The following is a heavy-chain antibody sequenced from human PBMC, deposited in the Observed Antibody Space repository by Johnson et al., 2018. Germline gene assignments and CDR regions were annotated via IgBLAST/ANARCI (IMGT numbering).Heavy chain of an antibody. Sequence: QVQLVESGGGVVQXGRSXRLXCAASGFTFSSYAMHWVRQAPGKGLEWVAVISYDGSNKYYADSVKGRFTISRDNSKNTLYLQMNSLRAEDTAVYYCARDLASASFDPWGQGTLVTVSS. J-gene: IGHJ5*02. CDR3: ARDLASASFDP. V-gene: IGHV3-30-3*01. CDR1: GFTFSSYA. CDR2: ISYDGSNK. D-gene: IGHD6-25*01.